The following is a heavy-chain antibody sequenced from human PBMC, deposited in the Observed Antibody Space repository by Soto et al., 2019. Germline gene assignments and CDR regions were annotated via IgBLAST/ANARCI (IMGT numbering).Heavy chain of an antibody. CDR2: IGGSGGGT. Sequence: DVQLLESGGGLVQPGKSLKLSCAASGFPFVSYTMSWVRQAPGKGLEWVSLIGGSGGGTNYADSVRGRFTTTRDNSKNTLYLQMRSLRPEDTAMYYCVNTRGLIDYWGQGALVTVSS. CDR1: GFPFVSYT. CDR3: VNTRGLIDY. J-gene: IGHJ4*02. V-gene: IGHV3-23*01. D-gene: IGHD1-1*01.